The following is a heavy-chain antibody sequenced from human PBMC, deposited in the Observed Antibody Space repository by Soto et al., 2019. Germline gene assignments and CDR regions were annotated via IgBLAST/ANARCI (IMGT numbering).Heavy chain of an antibody. D-gene: IGHD5-18*01. CDR3: ACHSYGPAKYYYGMDV. V-gene: IGHV1-69*12. J-gene: IGHJ6*02. CDR2: IIPIFGTA. Sequence: QVQLVQSGAEVKKPGSSVKVSCKASGGTFSSYAISWVRQAPGQGLEWMGGIIPIFGTADYAQKFQCRVTIIADQSTSTGSLELSSLRFEDTAVYYCACHSYGPAKYYYGMDVWGQGTMVTVSS. CDR1: GGTFSSYA.